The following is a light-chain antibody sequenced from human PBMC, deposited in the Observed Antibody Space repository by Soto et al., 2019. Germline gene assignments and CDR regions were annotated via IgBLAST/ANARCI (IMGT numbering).Light chain of an antibody. V-gene: IGKV3-20*01. CDR3: HQYGSSPRA. CDR1: QTLRSGY. J-gene: IGKJ1*01. CDR2: DVS. Sequence: EIVLTQSPGTLSLSPGDRATLSCRASQTLRSGYLAWYQHKPGQAPRLLIYDVSSRTTGIPDRFSGSGSGTDFTLTISRLGPEDFAVYYCHQYGSSPRAFGQGTKVDIK.